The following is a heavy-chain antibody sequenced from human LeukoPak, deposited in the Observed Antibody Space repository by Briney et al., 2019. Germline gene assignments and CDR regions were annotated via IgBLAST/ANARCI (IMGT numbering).Heavy chain of an antibody. Sequence: PGGSLRLSCAASGFTFTGYGMSWVRQAPGKGLEWVSTISGRDGSTYYADSVRGRFTISRDNPKNTLYLQMNSLRPEDTAVYFCAKRGVVIRVILVGFHKEAYYFDSWGQGVLVTVSS. CDR2: ISGRDGST. V-gene: IGHV3-23*01. CDR3: AKRGVVIRVILVGFHKEAYYFDS. D-gene: IGHD3-22*01. J-gene: IGHJ4*02. CDR1: GFTFTGYG.